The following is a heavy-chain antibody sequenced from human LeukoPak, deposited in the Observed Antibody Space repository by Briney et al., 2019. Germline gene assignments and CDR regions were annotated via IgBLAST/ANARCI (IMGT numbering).Heavy chain of an antibody. J-gene: IGHJ5*02. D-gene: IGHD3-9*01. V-gene: IGHV4-59*08. CDR3: AKGNYDILTGQRNNWFDP. CDR1: GGSISSYY. CDR2: IYYSGST. Sequence: SETLSLTCTVSGGSISSYYWSWIRQPPGKGLEWIAYIYYSGSTNYNPSLKSRVTISVDTSKNQFSLKLSSVTAADTAVYYCAKGNYDILTGQRNNWFDPWGQGTLVTVSS.